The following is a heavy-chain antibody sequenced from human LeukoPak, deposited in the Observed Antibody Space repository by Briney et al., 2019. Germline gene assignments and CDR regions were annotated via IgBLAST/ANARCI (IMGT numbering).Heavy chain of an antibody. Sequence: ASVKVSCKVSGYTLTELSMHWVRQAPGQGLEWMGIINPSGGSTSYAQKFQGRITMTRDASTSTVYMELRSLRSEDTAVYYCARDRWELPYYFDYWGQGTLVTVSS. V-gene: IGHV1-46*01. J-gene: IGHJ4*02. CDR2: INPSGGST. D-gene: IGHD1-26*01. CDR1: GYTLTELS. CDR3: ARDRWELPYYFDY.